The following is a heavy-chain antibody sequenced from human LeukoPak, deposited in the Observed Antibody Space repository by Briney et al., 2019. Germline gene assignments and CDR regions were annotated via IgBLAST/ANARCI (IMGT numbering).Heavy chain of an antibody. CDR1: GGSISSYY. D-gene: IGHD3-22*01. Sequence: SETLSLTCTVSGGSISSYYWSWIRQPPGKGLEWIGYIFYTGSTNYNPSLRNRVTISVDTSKNQFSLKLSSVTAADTALYYCARDNYYDSSARVWLDPWGQGTLVTVSS. V-gene: IGHV4-59*01. J-gene: IGHJ5*02. CDR2: IFYTGST. CDR3: ARDNYYDSSARVWLDP.